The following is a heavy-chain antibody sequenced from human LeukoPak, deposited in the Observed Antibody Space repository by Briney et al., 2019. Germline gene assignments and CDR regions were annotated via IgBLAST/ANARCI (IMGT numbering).Heavy chain of an antibody. D-gene: IGHD3-22*01. V-gene: IGHV1-69*06. Sequence: SVKVSCQASGGTFSSYAISWVRQAPGQGLEWMGGIIPIFGTANYAQKFQGRVTITADKSTSTAYMELSSLRSEDTAVYYWASSYYDSSSSGWFDPWGQGTLVTVSS. CDR3: ASSYYDSSSSGWFDP. CDR1: GGTFSSYA. CDR2: IIPIFGTA. J-gene: IGHJ5*02.